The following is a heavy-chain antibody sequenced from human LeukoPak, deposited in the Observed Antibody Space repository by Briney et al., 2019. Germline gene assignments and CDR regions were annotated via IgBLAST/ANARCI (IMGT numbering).Heavy chain of an antibody. CDR1: GFAPNKYN. D-gene: IGHD2-2*01. Sequence: PGGSLRLSCAASGFAPNKYNMNWVRQAPGTGLEWVSYISISSDTIYYADSVKGRFTISRDNAENSLYLQMSSLRVDDTAVYYCVRDENPTVQRSGTSCIYFYYMDVWGKGSTVTVSS. V-gene: IGHV3-48*01. CDR2: ISISSDTI. CDR3: VRDENPTVQRSGTSCIYFYYMDV. J-gene: IGHJ6*03.